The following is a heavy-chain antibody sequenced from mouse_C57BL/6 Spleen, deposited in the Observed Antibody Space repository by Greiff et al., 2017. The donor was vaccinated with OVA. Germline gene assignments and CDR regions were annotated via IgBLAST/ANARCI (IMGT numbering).Heavy chain of an antibody. Sequence: QVQLQQPGAELVRPGTSVKLSCKASGYTFTSYWMHWVKQRPGQGLEWIGVIDPSDSYTNYNPKFKGKATLTVDTSSSTAYMQLSSLTSEDAAGYYSARIITTVVRYFDVGGTGTTVTVSS. D-gene: IGHD1-1*01. CDR3: ARIITTVVRYFDV. CDR2: IDPSDSYT. CDR1: GYTFTSYW. J-gene: IGHJ1*03. V-gene: IGHV1-59*01.